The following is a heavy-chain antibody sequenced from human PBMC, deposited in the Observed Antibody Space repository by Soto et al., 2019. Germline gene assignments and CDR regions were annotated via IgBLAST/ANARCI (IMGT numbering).Heavy chain of an antibody. CDR1: GYTFTSYD. CDR2: MNPNSGNT. J-gene: IGHJ4*02. D-gene: IGHD1-26*01. CDR3: ASVGPQGGDFDY. Sequence: ASVKVSCKASGYTFTSYDINWVRQATGQGLEWMGWMNPNSGNTGYAQKFQGRVTMTRNTSTSTAYMELSSLRSEDTAVYYCASVGPQGGDFDYWGQGTLVTVSS. V-gene: IGHV1-8*01.